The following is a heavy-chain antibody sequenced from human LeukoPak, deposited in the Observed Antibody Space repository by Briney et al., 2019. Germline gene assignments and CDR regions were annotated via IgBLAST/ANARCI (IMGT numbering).Heavy chain of an antibody. CDR1: GYSISSGYY. Sequence: SETLSLTCTVSGYSISSGYYWGWIRQPPGKGLEWIGSIYYSGSTYYNPSLKSRVTISVDTSKNQFSLKLSSVTAADTAVYYCARGAVGAFDIWGQGTMVTVSS. J-gene: IGHJ3*02. V-gene: IGHV4-38-2*02. CDR3: ARGAVGAFDI. CDR2: IYYSGST. D-gene: IGHD4-23*01.